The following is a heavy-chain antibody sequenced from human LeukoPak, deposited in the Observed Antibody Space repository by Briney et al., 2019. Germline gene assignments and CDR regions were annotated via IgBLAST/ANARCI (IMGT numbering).Heavy chain of an antibody. V-gene: IGHV4-59*01. Sequence: SETLSLTCTVSGGSISSYYWSWIRQPPGKGLEWTGYIYYSGSTNYNPSLKSRVTISVDTSKNQFSLKLSSVTAADTAVYYCARDLSEYGDYGMDVWGQGTTVTVSS. CDR3: ARDLSEYGDYGMDV. J-gene: IGHJ6*02. CDR2: IYYSGST. D-gene: IGHD4-17*01. CDR1: GGSISSYY.